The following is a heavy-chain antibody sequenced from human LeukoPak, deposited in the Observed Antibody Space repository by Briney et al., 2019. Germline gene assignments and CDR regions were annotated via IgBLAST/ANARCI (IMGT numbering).Heavy chain of an antibody. D-gene: IGHD6-13*01. CDR2: ISASAGTT. Sequence: PGGSLRLSCVASGFTFSTYAMTWVRQTPGKGLEWVSAISASAGTTYYADSVKGRFTISRDNSKNTMYLQMNSLRSDDTALYYCAKGGSSWSYYFDYWGQGTLVTVSS. CDR3: AKGGSSWSYYFDY. J-gene: IGHJ4*02. CDR1: GFTFSTYA. V-gene: IGHV3-23*01.